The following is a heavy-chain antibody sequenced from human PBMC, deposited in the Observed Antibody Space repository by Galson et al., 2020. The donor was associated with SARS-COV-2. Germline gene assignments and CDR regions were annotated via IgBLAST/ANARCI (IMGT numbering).Heavy chain of an antibody. Sequence: SETLSLACAVSGTSISSGSYSWNWIRQPPGKGLEWIGYISHSGGTYYNPSLKSRVTISGDRSKNQFSLRLSSVTAADTAVYYCARLHYGEYAPEAFDIWGPGTRVTVAS. CDR3: ARLHYGEYAPEAFDI. J-gene: IGHJ3*02. CDR2: ISHSGGT. CDR1: GTSISSGSYS. D-gene: IGHD4-17*01. V-gene: IGHV4-30-2*01.